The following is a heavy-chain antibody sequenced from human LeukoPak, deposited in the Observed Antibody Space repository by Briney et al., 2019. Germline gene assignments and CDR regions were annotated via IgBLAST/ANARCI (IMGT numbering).Heavy chain of an antibody. CDR1: GFTFSSYS. CDR3: AREAYYDFWSGYYTSQVFDY. Sequence: GGSLRLSCAASGFTFSSYSMNWVRQAPGKGLEWVSYISSSSSTIYYAESVKGRFTISRDNAKNSLYLQMNSLRDEDTAVYYCAREAYYDFWSGYYTSQVFDYWGQGTLVTVSS. J-gene: IGHJ4*02. D-gene: IGHD3-3*01. V-gene: IGHV3-48*02. CDR2: ISSSSSTI.